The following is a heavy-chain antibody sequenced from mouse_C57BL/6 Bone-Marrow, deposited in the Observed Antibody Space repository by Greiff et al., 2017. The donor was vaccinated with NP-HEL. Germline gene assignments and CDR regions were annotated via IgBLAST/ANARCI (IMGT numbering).Heavy chain of an antibody. CDR3: ARRDDYDAWFAY. CDR1: GFTFSDYY. V-gene: IGHV5-12*01. CDR2: ISNGGGST. Sequence: EVMLVESGGGLVQPGGSLKLSCAASGFTFSDYYMYWVRQTPEKRLEWVAYISNGGGSTYYPDTVKGRFTISRDNAKNTLYLQMSRLKSEDTAMYYCARRDDYDAWFAYWGQGTLVTVSA. D-gene: IGHD2-4*01. J-gene: IGHJ3*01.